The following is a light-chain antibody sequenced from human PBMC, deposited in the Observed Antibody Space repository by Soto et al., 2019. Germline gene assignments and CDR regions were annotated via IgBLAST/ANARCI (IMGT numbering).Light chain of an antibody. Sequence: QSARTQPPSASGSLGQSVTISCTGTSSDVGGYNYVSWHQQHPGKAPKVMIYEVTKRPPGVPDRFSGSKSGNTASLTVSGLQAEAEADYYCRSFAGGGNPVLLGGGTKVTVL. J-gene: IGLJ2*01. CDR3: RSFAGGGNPVL. CDR2: EVT. V-gene: IGLV2-8*01. CDR1: SSDVGGYNY.